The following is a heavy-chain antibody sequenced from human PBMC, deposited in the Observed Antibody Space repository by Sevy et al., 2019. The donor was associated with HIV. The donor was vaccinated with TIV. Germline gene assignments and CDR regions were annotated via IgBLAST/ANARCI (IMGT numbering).Heavy chain of an antibody. Sequence: GGSLRLSCAASGFTLSPYSMEWVRQAPGKGLEWVSHISSSSNIIYYADSVKGRLTVSRDNAKNSLYLRMDSLRDEDTAVYYCARDAMRVGNSNYYYGMDVWGQGTTVTVSS. CDR2: ISSSSNII. D-gene: IGHD2-2*01. J-gene: IGHJ6*02. CDR1: GFTLSPYS. CDR3: ARDAMRVGNSNYYYGMDV. V-gene: IGHV3-48*02.